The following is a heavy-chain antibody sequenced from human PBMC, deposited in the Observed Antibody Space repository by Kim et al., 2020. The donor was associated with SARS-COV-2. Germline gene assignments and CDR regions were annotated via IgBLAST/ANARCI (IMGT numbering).Heavy chain of an antibody. J-gene: IGHJ4*02. CDR2: IYHSGST. D-gene: IGHD3-3*01. V-gene: IGHV4-38-2*02. CDR3: ASRGWLQSTISDYFDY. CDR1: GYSISSGYY. Sequence: SETLSLTCTVSGYSISSGYYWGWIRQPPGKGLEWIGSIYHSGSTYYNPSLKSRVTISVDTSKNQFSLKLSSVTAADTAVYYCASRGWLQSTISDYFDYWGQGTLVTVSS.